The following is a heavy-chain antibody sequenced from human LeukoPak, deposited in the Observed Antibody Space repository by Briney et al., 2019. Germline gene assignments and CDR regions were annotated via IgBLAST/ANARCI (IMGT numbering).Heavy chain of an antibody. V-gene: IGHV3-30-3*01. CDR3: ARDSYYYYYGMDV. CDR2: ISYDGINK. CDR1: GFTFSSYA. Sequence: GGSLRLSCAASGFTFSSYAMSWVRQAPGKGLEWVAVISYDGINKYYADSVKGRFTISRDNSKNTLYLQMNSLRAEDTAVYYCARDSYYYYYGMDVWGQGTTVTVSS. J-gene: IGHJ6*02.